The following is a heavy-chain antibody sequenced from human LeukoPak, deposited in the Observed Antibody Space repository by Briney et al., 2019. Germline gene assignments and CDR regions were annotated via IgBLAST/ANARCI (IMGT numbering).Heavy chain of an antibody. CDR3: AKDEGRWYYDFWSGYPNPDYYYYYMDV. V-gene: IGHV3-48*03. J-gene: IGHJ6*03. CDR2: ISSSGSTI. CDR1: GFTFSSYE. Sequence: GGSLRLSCAASGFTFSSYEMNWVRQAPGKGLEWVSYISSSGSTIYYADSVKGRFTISRDNAKNSLYLQMNSLRAEDTAVYYCAKDEGRWYYDFWSGYPNPDYYYYYMDVWGKGTTVTVSS. D-gene: IGHD3-3*01.